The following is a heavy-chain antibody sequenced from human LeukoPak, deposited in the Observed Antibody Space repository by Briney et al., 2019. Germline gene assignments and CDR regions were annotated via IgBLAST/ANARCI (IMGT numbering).Heavy chain of an antibody. Sequence: ASVKVSCKTSGYTFTSYGISWVRQAPGQGLEWMGWISAYNGSTNYAQKFQGRVTMTRDMSTNTVYMQLSSLRSEDTAVYYCAREAVTISALVRTQTTKRPHRFDPWGQGTLVTVSS. V-gene: IGHV1-18*01. CDR3: AREAVTISALVRTQTTKRPHRFDP. CDR1: GYTFTSYG. CDR2: ISAYNGST. D-gene: IGHD3-3*01. J-gene: IGHJ5*02.